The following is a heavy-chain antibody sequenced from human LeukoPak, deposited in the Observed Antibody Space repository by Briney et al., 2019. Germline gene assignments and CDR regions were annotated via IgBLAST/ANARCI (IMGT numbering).Heavy chain of an antibody. CDR3: ARGPRRSSGYDLDY. Sequence: GGSLRLSCAASGFTFSDYYMSWIRQAPGKGLEWVSYISSSGSTIYYADPVKGRLTISRDNAKNSLYLQMNSLRAEDTAVYYCARGPRRSSGYDLDYWGQGTLVTVSS. CDR2: ISSSGSTI. CDR1: GFTFSDYY. V-gene: IGHV3-11*01. J-gene: IGHJ4*02. D-gene: IGHD5-12*01.